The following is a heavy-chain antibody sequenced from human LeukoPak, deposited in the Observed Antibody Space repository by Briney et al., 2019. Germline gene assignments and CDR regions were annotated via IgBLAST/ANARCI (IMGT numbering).Heavy chain of an antibody. CDR1: GGSFSGYY. CDR3: ARGPSLDIVVVPAATGFDP. D-gene: IGHD2-2*03. V-gene: IGHV4-34*01. J-gene: IGHJ5*02. Sequence: PSETLSLTCAVYGGSFSGYYWSWVRQPPGKGLEWIGDINHSGSTNYNPSLKSRVTISVDTSKNQFSLKLSSVTAADTAVYYCARGPSLDIVVVPAATGFDPWGQGTLVTVSS. CDR2: INHSGST.